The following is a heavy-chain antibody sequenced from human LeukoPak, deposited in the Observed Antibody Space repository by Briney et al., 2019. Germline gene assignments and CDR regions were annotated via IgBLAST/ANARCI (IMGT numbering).Heavy chain of an antibody. CDR2: IHTSGST. CDR1: GGSITTHY. J-gene: IGHJ5*02. V-gene: IGHV4-4*07. CDR3: ARNLGYNWFGP. Sequence: SETLSLTCTVSGGSITTHYWSWIRHPAGRGLEWIGRIHTSGSTNYNPSLEGRATMSLDTSKNQFSLNLSSVTAADTALYYCARNLGYNWFGPWGQGTLVTVSS. D-gene: IGHD1-26*01.